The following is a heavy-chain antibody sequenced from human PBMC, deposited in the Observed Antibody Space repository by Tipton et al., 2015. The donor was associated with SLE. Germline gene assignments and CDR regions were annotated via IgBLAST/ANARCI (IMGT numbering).Heavy chain of an antibody. V-gene: IGHV3-23*01. D-gene: IGHD6-19*01. CDR1: GFTFSSYA. Sequence: GSLRLSCAASGFTFSSYAMNWVRQAPGKGLEWVSAISGSGDVTYYADSVQGRFTMSRDRSKKAVYLQMNSLRAEDTAVYFCAKDQSQWLESGSDYWGQGTLVTVSS. CDR3: AKDQSQWLESGSDY. J-gene: IGHJ4*02. CDR2: ISGSGDVT.